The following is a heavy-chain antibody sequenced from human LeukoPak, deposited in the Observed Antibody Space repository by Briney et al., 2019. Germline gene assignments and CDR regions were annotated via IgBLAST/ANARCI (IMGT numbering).Heavy chain of an antibody. CDR3: ARDPGIAAATFYYFDY. D-gene: IGHD6-13*01. Sequence: GGSLRLSCAASGFTFSSYAMHWVRQAPVKGLEWVAVISYDGSNKYYADSVKGRFTISRDNSKNTLYLQMNSLRAEDTAVYYCARDPGIAAATFYYFDYWGQGTLVTVSS. J-gene: IGHJ4*02. CDR1: GFTFSSYA. V-gene: IGHV3-30-3*01. CDR2: ISYDGSNK.